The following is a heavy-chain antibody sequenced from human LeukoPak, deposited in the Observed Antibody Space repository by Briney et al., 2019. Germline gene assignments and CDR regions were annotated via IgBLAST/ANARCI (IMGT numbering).Heavy chain of an antibody. J-gene: IGHJ4*02. CDR2: ISSNSSYI. V-gene: IGHV3-21*01. CDR1: GFTSSSYS. D-gene: IGHD2-2*01. CDR3: ARDQYLRPSVSYFDY. Sequence: GSLRLSCAASGFTSSSYSMNWVRQAPGKGLEWVSSISSNSSYIYYADSVKGRFTISRDNAKNSLYLQMNSLRAEDTAVYYCARDQYLRPSVSYFDYWGQGTLVTVSS.